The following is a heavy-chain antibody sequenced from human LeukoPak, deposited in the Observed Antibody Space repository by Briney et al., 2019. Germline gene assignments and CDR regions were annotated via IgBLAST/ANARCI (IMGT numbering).Heavy chain of an antibody. CDR3: ASEYRSSSGRAFDY. Sequence: GGSLRLSCAASGFTFSSYDMHWVRQGTGKGLEWVSAIGTAGDTSYPGSVKGRFTISRENAKNSLYLQMNSLRAGDTAVYYCASEYRSSSGRAFDYWGQGTLVTVSS. D-gene: IGHD6-6*01. CDR1: GFTFSSYD. CDR2: IGTAGDT. J-gene: IGHJ4*02. V-gene: IGHV3-13*01.